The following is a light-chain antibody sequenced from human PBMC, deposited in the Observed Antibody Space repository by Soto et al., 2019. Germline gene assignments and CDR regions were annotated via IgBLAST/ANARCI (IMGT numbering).Light chain of an antibody. J-gene: IGKJ1*01. V-gene: IGKV3-11*01. Sequence: EIVLTQSPATLSLSPGERATLSCRASQSVSSYLAWYQQKPGQAPRLLIYDASNRATGIPARFSGSGSGTDFTLTISSLEPEDFAVYYCLQYHYWWTFGQGTKVDIK. CDR1: QSVSSY. CDR3: LQYHYWWT. CDR2: DAS.